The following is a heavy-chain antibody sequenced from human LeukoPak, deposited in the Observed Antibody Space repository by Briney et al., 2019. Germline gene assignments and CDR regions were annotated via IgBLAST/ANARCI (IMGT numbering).Heavy chain of an antibody. CDR2: IYPGDSVT. Sequence: GESLKISCKGSGYSFTSYWIGWVRQMPGKGLEWMGIIYPGDSVTRYSPSFQGQVTISADKSISTAYLQWSSLKASDTAMYYCARRPRRSGSYSWYFDYWGQGTLVTVSS. V-gene: IGHV5-51*01. D-gene: IGHD1-26*01. CDR3: ARRPRRSGSYSWYFDY. J-gene: IGHJ4*02. CDR1: GYSFTSYW.